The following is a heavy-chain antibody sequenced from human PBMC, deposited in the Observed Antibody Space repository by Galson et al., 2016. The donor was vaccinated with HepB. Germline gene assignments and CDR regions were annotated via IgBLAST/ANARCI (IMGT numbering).Heavy chain of an antibody. Sequence: SLRLSCAASGFTFSSFSMNRVRQAPGRGLEWVSYISSSTIIYYADSVKGRFTISRDNAKNSLYLQMNSLRDEDTAVYYCARDLHSGSYTFDYWGRGTLVTVSS. CDR3: ARDLHSGSYTFDY. CDR1: GFTFSSFS. CDR2: ISSSTII. J-gene: IGHJ4*02. V-gene: IGHV3-48*02. D-gene: IGHD1-26*01.